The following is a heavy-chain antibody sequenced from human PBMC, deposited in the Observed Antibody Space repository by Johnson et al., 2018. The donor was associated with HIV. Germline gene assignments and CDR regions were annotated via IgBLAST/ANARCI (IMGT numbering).Heavy chain of an antibody. Sequence: QVQLVESGGALVKPGGSLRLSCAASGFTFSDYYMSWIRQAPGKGLEWVSYISSSGSTIYYADSVKGRFTISRDNAKNSLYLQMNSLRAEDTAVYYCAKDQLPGHCTNGVCYEAVEYAFDIWGQGTMVTVSS. V-gene: IGHV3-11*04. CDR2: ISSSGSTI. CDR1: GFTFSDYY. J-gene: IGHJ3*02. CDR3: AKDQLPGHCTNGVCYEAVEYAFDI. D-gene: IGHD2-8*01.